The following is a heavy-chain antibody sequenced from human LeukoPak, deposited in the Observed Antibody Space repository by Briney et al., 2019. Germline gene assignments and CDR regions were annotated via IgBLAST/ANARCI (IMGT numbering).Heavy chain of an antibody. D-gene: IGHD2-21*02. CDR2: INPSGDST. CDR3: ASVLYCGADCYSGRYFFDY. J-gene: IGHJ4*02. CDR1: GYTFTSYD. V-gene: IGHV1-46*01. Sequence: ASVKVSCKASGYTFTSYDMHWVRQAPGQGLEWMGIINPSGDSTSYAQKFQGRVTMTRDTSTSTVYMELSGLRSEDTAVYYCASVLYCGADCYSGRYFFDYWGQGTLVTVPS.